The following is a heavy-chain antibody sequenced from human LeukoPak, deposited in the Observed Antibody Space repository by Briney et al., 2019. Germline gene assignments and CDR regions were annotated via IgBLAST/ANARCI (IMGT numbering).Heavy chain of an antibody. Sequence: GGSLRLSCAASGFTFSSYSMNWVRQAPGKGLEWVSSISSSSSYIYYADSVKGRFTISRDNAKNSLYLQMNSLRAEDTAVYYCARDRASYYCSSTSCHKRGWFDPWGQGTLVTVSS. CDR3: ARDRASYYCSSTSCHKRGWFDP. D-gene: IGHD2-2*02. CDR1: GFTFSSYS. V-gene: IGHV3-21*01. J-gene: IGHJ5*02. CDR2: ISSSSSYI.